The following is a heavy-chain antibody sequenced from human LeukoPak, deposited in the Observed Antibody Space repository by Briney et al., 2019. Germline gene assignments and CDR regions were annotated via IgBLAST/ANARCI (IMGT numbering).Heavy chain of an antibody. D-gene: IGHD6-6*01. CDR1: GYTFTGYY. CDR3: ARGGSSSRGAYYYMDV. Sequence: ASVKVSCKASGYTFTGYYMHWVRQAPGQGLEWMGWINPNSGGTNYAQKFQGGVTMTRDTSISTAYMELSRLRSDDTAVYYCARGGSSSRGAYYYMDVWGKGTTVTVSS. CDR2: INPNSGGT. J-gene: IGHJ6*03. V-gene: IGHV1-2*02.